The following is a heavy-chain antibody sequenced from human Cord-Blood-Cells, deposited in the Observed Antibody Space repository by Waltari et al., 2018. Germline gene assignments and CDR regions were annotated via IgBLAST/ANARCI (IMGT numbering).Heavy chain of an antibody. CDR3: ARGLELRAFDI. CDR2: INHSGST. Sequence: QVQLQQWGAGRLKPSETLSLTCAVYGGSFWVYYWSWIRQPPGKGLEWIGEINHSGSTNYNPSLKSRVTISVDTSKNQFSLKLSSVTAADTAVYYCARGLELRAFDIWGQGTMVTVSS. J-gene: IGHJ3*02. V-gene: IGHV4-34*01. CDR1: GGSFWVYY. D-gene: IGHD1-7*01.